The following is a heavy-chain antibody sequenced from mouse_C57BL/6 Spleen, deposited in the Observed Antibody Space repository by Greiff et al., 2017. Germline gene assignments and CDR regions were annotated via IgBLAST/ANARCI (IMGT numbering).Heavy chain of an antibody. J-gene: IGHJ1*03. Sequence: VQLQESGAELVKPGASVKLSCKASGYTFTSYWMHWVKQRPGQGLEWIGMIHPNSGSTNYNEKFKSKATLTVDKSSSSAYMQLSSLTSEDSAVYYCARKDWYFDVWGTGTTVTVSS. CDR2: IHPNSGST. V-gene: IGHV1-64*01. CDR1: GYTFTSYW. CDR3: ARKDWYFDV.